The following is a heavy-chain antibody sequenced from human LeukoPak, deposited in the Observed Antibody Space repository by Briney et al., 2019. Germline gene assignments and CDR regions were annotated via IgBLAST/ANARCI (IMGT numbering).Heavy chain of an antibody. Sequence: SVKVSCKVSGASLSETSIHWVRQAPGQWLEWMGGFDPEDGESIFAQRFQGRFSVTEDTSTDTAYMELRSLRPEDTAVYYCATADKWEPLDYWGQGTLVTVSS. CDR2: FDPEDGES. D-gene: IGHD1-26*01. CDR1: GASLSETS. J-gene: IGHJ4*02. CDR3: ATADKWEPLDY. V-gene: IGHV1-24*01.